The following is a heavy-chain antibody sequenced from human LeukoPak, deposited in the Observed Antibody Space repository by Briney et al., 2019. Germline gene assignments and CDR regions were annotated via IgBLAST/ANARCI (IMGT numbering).Heavy chain of an antibody. J-gene: IGHJ4*02. CDR1: RESFRGYY. CDR2: ISHSGST. Sequence: SETLSLTCAVYRESFRGYYWSWIRQPPGTGLEWIGEISHSGSTTSNPSFKSRVTISGDTSKNQFSLKLSSVTAADTAVYYCARRSRFTAGAFDYWGQGTLVTVSS. CDR3: ARRSRFTAGAFDY. D-gene: IGHD1-26*01. V-gene: IGHV4-34*01.